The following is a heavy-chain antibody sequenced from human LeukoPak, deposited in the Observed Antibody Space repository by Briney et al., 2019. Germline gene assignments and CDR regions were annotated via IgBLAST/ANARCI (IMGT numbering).Heavy chain of an antibody. V-gene: IGHV4-39*01. Sequence: PSETLSLTCTVSGGSISSSSYYWGWIRQPPGKGLEWIGSIYYSGSTYYNPSLKCRVTISVDTSKNQFSLKLSSVTAADTAVYYCARRTYSSSWYGFNYFDYWGQGTLVTVSS. J-gene: IGHJ4*02. CDR3: ARRTYSSSWYGFNYFDY. CDR2: IYYSGST. D-gene: IGHD6-13*01. CDR1: GGSISSSSYY.